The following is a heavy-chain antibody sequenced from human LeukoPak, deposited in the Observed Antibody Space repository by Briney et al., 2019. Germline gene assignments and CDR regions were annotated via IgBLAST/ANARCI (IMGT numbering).Heavy chain of an antibody. V-gene: IGHV4-59*08. CDR2: FLYSGST. D-gene: IGHD3-22*01. Sequence: PSETLSLTCTVSGGSIDPYYWSWIRQPPGKGLEWIGYFLYSGSTNYNPSLKSRVTISVDTSKNQFSLKLNSVTAADTAVYYCARIDSSGYYYGDAFDIWGQGTMVTVSS. CDR1: GGSIDPYY. J-gene: IGHJ3*02. CDR3: ARIDSSGYYYGDAFDI.